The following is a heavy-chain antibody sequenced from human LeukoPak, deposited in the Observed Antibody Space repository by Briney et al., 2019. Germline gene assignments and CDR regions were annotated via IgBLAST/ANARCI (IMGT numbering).Heavy chain of an antibody. CDR1: GGSISSGGYY. Sequence: SETLSLTCTVSGGSISSGGYYWSWIRQHPGKGLEWIGYIYYSGSTYYNPSLKSRVTISVDTSKNQFSLKLSSVTAADTAVYYCARIPYSSGWSYYYYYGMDVWGQGTTVTVSS. CDR2: IYYSGST. CDR3: ARIPYSSGWSYYYYYGMDV. V-gene: IGHV4-31*03. D-gene: IGHD6-13*01. J-gene: IGHJ6*02.